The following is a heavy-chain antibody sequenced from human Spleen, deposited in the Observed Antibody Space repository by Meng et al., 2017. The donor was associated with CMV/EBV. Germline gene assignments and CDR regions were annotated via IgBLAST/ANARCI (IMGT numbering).Heavy chain of an antibody. CDR3: ARARYGRNSPYYFDY. Sequence: SGYTFTSNDINWVRQATGQGLEWMGWMNPNSGNTGYAQKFQGRVTITRNTSISTAYMELSSLKSEDTAVYYCARARYGRNSPYYFDYWGQGTLVTVSS. CDR2: MNPNSGNT. CDR1: GYTFTSND. D-gene: IGHD4-23*01. J-gene: IGHJ4*02. V-gene: IGHV1-8*03.